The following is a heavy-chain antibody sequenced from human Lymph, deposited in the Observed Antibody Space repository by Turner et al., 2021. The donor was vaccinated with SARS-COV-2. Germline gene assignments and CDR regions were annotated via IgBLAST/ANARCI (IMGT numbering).Heavy chain of an antibody. D-gene: IGHD1-1*01. V-gene: IGHV3-53*02. CDR3: ARDLQLYGMDV. J-gene: IGHJ6*02. CDR1: GFIVSSNY. CDR2: IYSVGST. Sequence: EVQLVETGGGLIQPGGSLRLSCAASGFIVSSNYMNWVRKAPGKGREWVSLIYSVGSTYYADSVKGRFTISRDNSKNTLYLQMNSLRAEYTAVYYCARDLQLYGMDVWGQGTTVTVSS.